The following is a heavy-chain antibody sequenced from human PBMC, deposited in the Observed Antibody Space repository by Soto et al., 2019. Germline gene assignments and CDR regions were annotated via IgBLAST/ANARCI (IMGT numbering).Heavy chain of an antibody. CDR3: SRCPSSLTLFAY. CDR2: INTAGSTK. Sequence: GEELRLSWAASGFTFSNFEMHGVRQAPGKGLEWVSYINTAGSTKYYAESVKGRFTISRDNSKNALYLQMNSLRAEDTAVYYCSRCPSSLTLFAYCGEGTLGTGSA. CDR1: GFTFSNFE. J-gene: IGHJ4*02. D-gene: IGHD2-2*01. V-gene: IGHV3-48*03.